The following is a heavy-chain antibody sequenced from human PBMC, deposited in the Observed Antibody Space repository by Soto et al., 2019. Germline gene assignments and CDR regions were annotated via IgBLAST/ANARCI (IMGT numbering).Heavy chain of an antibody. CDR3: ARVNGYYHYGMAV. CDR2: ISSSGSII. V-gene: IGHV3-48*04. CDR1: GFTFNDYS. Sequence: GGSLRLCCAASGFTFNDYSMNWVRQAPGKGLEWVSDISSSGSIIYYADSVKGRFTISRDNAKNSLYLQMNSLRAEDTAVYYCARVNGYYHYGMAVWGQGTTVTVSS. J-gene: IGHJ6*02. D-gene: IGHD3-22*01.